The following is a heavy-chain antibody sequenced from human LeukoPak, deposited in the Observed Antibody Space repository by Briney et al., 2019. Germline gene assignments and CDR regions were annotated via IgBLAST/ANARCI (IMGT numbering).Heavy chain of an antibody. V-gene: IGHV3-48*03. Sequence: GGSLRLSCAASGFTFSSYEMNWVRQAPGKGLEWVSYISSSGSTIYYADSVKGRFTISRDNSKNTMYLQMNSLTAEDTAVYYCARDGTTVWFGELATFYYYYMDVWGKGTMVTVSS. CDR2: ISSSGSTI. CDR3: ARDGTTVWFGELATFYYYYMDV. J-gene: IGHJ6*03. CDR1: GFTFSSYE. D-gene: IGHD3-10*01.